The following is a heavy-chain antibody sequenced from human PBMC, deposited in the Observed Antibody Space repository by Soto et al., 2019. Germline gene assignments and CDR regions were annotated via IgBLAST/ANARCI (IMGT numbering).Heavy chain of an antibody. V-gene: IGHV4-59*08. J-gene: IGHJ2*01. Sequence: QVQLQESGPGLVKPSETLSLTCTVSGGSISSYYWSWIRQPPGKGLEWIGYIYYSGSTNYNPSLKSRVTISVDTSKNQFSLKLSSVTAADTAVYYCAVGCSSNRYFDLWGRGTLVTVSS. CDR2: IYYSGST. CDR3: AVGCSSNRYFDL. D-gene: IGHD6-13*01. CDR1: GGSISSYY.